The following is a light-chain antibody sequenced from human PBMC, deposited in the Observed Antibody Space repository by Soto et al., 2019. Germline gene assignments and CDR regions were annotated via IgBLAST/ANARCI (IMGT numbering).Light chain of an antibody. J-gene: IGLJ1*01. Sequence: QSVLTQPASVSGSPGQSITISCTGTSSDVGTYNLVSWYQQHPGKPPKLMIYEVTKRPSGVSTRFSGSKSGNTASLTISGLQAEDEAGYHCCSYAGSFYVFGTGTKLTVL. CDR1: SSDVGTYNL. V-gene: IGLV2-23*02. CDR3: CSYAGSFYV. CDR2: EVT.